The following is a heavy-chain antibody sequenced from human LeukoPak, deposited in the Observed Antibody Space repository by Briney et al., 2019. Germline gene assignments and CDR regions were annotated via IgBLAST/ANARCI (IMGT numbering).Heavy chain of an antibody. V-gene: IGHV1-2*02. Sequence: ASVKVSCKASGYTFTGYYMHWVRQAPGQGLEWMGWINPNSGGTNYAQKFQGRVTMTRDTSISTAYMELSRLRSDDTAVYYCARAPAHYDFWSGYYDYWGQGTLVTVPS. CDR2: INPNSGGT. J-gene: IGHJ4*02. CDR3: ARAPAHYDFWSGYYDY. D-gene: IGHD3-3*01. CDR1: GYTFTGYY.